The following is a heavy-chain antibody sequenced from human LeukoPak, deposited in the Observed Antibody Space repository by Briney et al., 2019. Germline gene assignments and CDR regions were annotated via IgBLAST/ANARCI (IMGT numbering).Heavy chain of an antibody. CDR1: GFTFSSYS. CDR3: ARESITGDRDFGY. V-gene: IGHV3-48*01. Sequence: GESLRLSCAASGFTFSSYSMNWVRQAPGRGLEWLSYISSGSRTIYYADSVKGRFTISRDNAKNSLYFQMNSLRVNDTAVYYCARESITGDRDFGYWGQGTLITVSS. J-gene: IGHJ4*02. CDR2: ISSGSRTI. D-gene: IGHD7-27*01.